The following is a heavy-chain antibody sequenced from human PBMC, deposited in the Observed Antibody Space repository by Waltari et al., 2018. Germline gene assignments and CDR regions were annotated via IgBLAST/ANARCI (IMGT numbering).Heavy chain of an antibody. J-gene: IGHJ6*02. D-gene: IGHD4-4*01. CDR3: AKTTVTSEYYYYYYGMDV. Sequence: EVQLLESGGGLVQPGGSLRLSCAASGFTFSSYAMRWVRQAPGRGLEWVSAISGSCASSYYSDSVKGRFTISRYNAKNTLYLQMNSLRAEDTAVYYCAKTTVTSEYYYYYYGMDVWGQGTTVTVSS. CDR1: GFTFSSYA. CDR2: ISGSCASS. V-gene: IGHV3-23*01.